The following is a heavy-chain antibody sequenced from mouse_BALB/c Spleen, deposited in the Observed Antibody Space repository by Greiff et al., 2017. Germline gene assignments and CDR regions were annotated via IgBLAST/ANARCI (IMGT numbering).Heavy chain of an antibody. D-gene: IGHD2-1*01. CDR3: ARHGNGEFDY. Sequence: EVMLVESGGGLVQPGGSLKLSCAASGFTFSSYTMSWVRQTPEKRLEWVAYISNGGGSTYYPDTVKGRFTISRDNAKNTLYLQMSSLKSEDTAMYYCARHGNGEFDYWGQGTTLTVSS. CDR1: GFTFSSYT. J-gene: IGHJ2*01. V-gene: IGHV5-12-2*01. CDR2: ISNGGGST.